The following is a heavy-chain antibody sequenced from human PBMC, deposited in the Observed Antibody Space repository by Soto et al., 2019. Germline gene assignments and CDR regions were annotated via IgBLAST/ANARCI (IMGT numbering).Heavy chain of an antibody. CDR3: ARDGDVLRYFDWLALDY. CDR1: CGSIISYY. J-gene: IGHJ4*02. Sequence: PSETLSLTCTFSCGSIISYYWSWIRQPAGKGLEWIGRIYTSGSTNYNPSLKSRVTMSVDTSKNQFSLKLSSVTAADTAVYYCARDGDVLRYFDWLALDYWGQGTLVTVSS. V-gene: IGHV4-4*07. D-gene: IGHD3-9*01. CDR2: IYTSGST.